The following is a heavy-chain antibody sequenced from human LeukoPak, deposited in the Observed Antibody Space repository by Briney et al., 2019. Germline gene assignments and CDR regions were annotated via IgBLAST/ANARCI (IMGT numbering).Heavy chain of an antibody. CDR3: ARGYGPTFDY. D-gene: IGHD4-17*01. J-gene: IGHJ4*02. V-gene: IGHV4-34*01. CDR2: INHSGST. CDR1: GGSFSGYY. Sequence: SETLSLTCAVYGGSFSGYYWSWIRQPPGKGLEWIGEINHSGSTNYNPSLKSRVTISVDTSKNQFSLKLSSVTAADTAVYYCARGYGPTFDYWGQGTLVPVSS.